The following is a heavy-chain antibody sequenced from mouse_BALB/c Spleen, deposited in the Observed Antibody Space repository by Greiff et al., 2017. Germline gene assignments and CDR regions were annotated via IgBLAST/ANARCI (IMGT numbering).Heavy chain of an antibody. V-gene: IGHV3-2*02. J-gene: IGHJ1*01. CDR1: GYSITSDYA. CDR3: ARDYRYDEWYFDV. CDR2: ISYSGST. D-gene: IGHD2-14*01. Sequence: EVQGVESGPGLVKPSQSLSLTCTVTGYSITSDYAWNWIRQFPGNKLEWMGYISYSGSTSYNPSLKSRISITRDTSKNQFFLQLNSVTTEDTATYYCARDYRYDEWYFDVWGAGTTVTVSS.